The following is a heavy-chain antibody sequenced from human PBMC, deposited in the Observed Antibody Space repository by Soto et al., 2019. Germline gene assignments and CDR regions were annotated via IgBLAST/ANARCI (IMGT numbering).Heavy chain of an antibody. Sequence: ASVKVSCKASGGTFSSYAISWVRQAPGQGLEWMGGIIPIFGTANYAQKFQGRVTITADESTSTAYMELSSLRSEDTAVYYCARERLAGDYYYYYGMDVWGQGTTVTVSS. CDR3: ARERLAGDYYYYYGMDV. V-gene: IGHV1-69*13. D-gene: IGHD6-19*01. CDR1: GGTFSSYA. J-gene: IGHJ6*02. CDR2: IIPIFGTA.